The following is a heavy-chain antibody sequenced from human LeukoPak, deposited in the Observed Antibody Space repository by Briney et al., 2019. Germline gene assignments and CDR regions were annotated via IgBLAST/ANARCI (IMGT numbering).Heavy chain of an antibody. CDR2: IYYSGST. D-gene: IGHD4-17*01. CDR1: GGSFSGYY. J-gene: IGHJ5*02. Sequence: SETLSLTCAVYGGSFSGYYWSWIRQPPGKGLEWIGYIYYSGSTNYNPSLQSRVTISVDTSKNQFSLKLSSVTAADTAVYYCARDSDYGDWNWFDPWGQGTLVTVSS. V-gene: IGHV4-59*01. CDR3: ARDSDYGDWNWFDP.